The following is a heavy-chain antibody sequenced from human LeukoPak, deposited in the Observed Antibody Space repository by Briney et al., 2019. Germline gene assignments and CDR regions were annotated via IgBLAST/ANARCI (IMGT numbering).Heavy chain of an antibody. D-gene: IGHD1-7*01. CDR3: ARDSEGITETTWDYYMDV. CDR1: GYTFTSYG. Sequence: ASVKVSCKASGYTFTSYGISWVRQAPGQGLEWMGWISAYNGNTNYAQKLQGRVTMTTDTSTSTAYMELRSLRSDDTAVYYCARDSEGITETTWDYYMDVWGKGTTVTVSS. CDR2: ISAYNGNT. J-gene: IGHJ6*03. V-gene: IGHV1-18*01.